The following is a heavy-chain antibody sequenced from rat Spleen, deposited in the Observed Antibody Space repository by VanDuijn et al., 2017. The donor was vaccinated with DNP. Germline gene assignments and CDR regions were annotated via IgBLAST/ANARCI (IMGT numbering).Heavy chain of an antibody. CDR3: ARWNIGTSTLDY. CDR2: INYSGRT. Sequence: EVQLQESGPGLVKTSQSLSLTCSVTGYSITSSYRWNWIREFPGNYMEWIGHINYSGRTTYNPSPKSRISITRDTSKNQFFLQLSSVTTEDTATYYCARWNIGTSTLDYWGQGVMVTVSS. J-gene: IGHJ2*01. CDR1: GYSITSSY. D-gene: IGHD1-5*01. V-gene: IGHV3-1*01.